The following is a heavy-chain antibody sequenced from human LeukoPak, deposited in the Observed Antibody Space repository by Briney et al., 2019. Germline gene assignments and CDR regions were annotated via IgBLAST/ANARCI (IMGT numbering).Heavy chain of an antibody. CDR3: ARRAGGYSHPYDY. D-gene: IGHD4-23*01. J-gene: IGHJ4*02. V-gene: IGHV3-53*01. Sequence: GGSLRLSCAASGFTFSSYWMHWVRQAPGKGLEWVSLIYSGDTTLYADSVKGRFTISRDISKNTVYLQMNSLRAEDTAVYYCARRAGGYSHPYDYWGQGILVTVSS. CDR2: IYSGDTT. CDR1: GFTFSSYW.